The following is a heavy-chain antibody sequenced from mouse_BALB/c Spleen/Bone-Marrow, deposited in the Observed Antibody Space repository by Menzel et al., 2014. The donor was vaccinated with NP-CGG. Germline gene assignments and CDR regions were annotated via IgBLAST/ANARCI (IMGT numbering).Heavy chain of an antibody. CDR3: ARLTPDYAMDY. J-gene: IGHJ4*01. Sequence: EVKLVESGGDLVKPGGSLKLSCAASGFTFSNYGMSWVRQTSDKRLEWVATISSGGSYTYFPDSVKGRFTISRDNAKNTLYLQMNSLKSEDAAMYYCARLTPDYAMDYWGQGTSVTVSS. V-gene: IGHV5-6*01. CDR2: ISSGGSYT. D-gene: IGHD1-3*01. CDR1: GFTFSNYG.